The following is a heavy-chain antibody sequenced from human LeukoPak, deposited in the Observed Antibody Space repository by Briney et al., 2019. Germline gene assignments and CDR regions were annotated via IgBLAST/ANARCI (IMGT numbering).Heavy chain of an antibody. CDR3: ARDGISWQPDYYYYGMDV. D-gene: IGHD6-13*01. CDR2: ISSSSSYI. Sequence: GGSLRLSCAASGFTFSSYSMNWVRQAPGKGLEWVSSISSSSSYIYYADSVKGRFTISRDNAKNSLYLQMNSLRAEDTAVYYCARDGISWQPDYYYYGMDVWGQGTTVTVSS. V-gene: IGHV3-21*01. CDR1: GFTFSSYS. J-gene: IGHJ6*02.